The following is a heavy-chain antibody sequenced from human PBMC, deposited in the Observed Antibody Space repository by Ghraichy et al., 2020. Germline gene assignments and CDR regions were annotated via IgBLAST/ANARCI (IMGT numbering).Heavy chain of an antibody. D-gene: IGHD2-15*01. Sequence: GGSLRLSCAVSGFTFSSYWMHWVRQAPGKGLVWVSRINSDGSSISYADSVKGRFTFSRDYAKNTLYLQMNSLRADDTAVYYCARGGPEYCSGGSCYAGDYWGQGTLVTVSS. J-gene: IGHJ4*02. CDR3: ARGGPEYCSGGSCYAGDY. CDR1: GFTFSSYW. CDR2: INSDGSSI. V-gene: IGHV3-74*01.